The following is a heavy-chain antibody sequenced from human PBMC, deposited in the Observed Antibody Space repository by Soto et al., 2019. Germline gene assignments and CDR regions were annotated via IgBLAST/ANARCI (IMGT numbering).Heavy chain of an antibody. CDR2: IYYSGST. Sequence: PSETLSLTCTVSGGSISSGGYYWSWIRQHPGKGLEWVGYIYYSGSTNYNPSLKSRVTISVDTSKNQFSLKLSSVTAADTAVYYCARRNKMGLFDYWGQGTLVTVSS. CDR1: GGSISSGGYY. CDR3: ARRNKMGLFDY. J-gene: IGHJ4*02. V-gene: IGHV4-61*08. D-gene: IGHD2-8*01.